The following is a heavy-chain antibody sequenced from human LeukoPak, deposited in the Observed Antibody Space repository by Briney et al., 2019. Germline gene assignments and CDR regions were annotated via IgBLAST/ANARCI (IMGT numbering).Heavy chain of an antibody. Sequence: GGSLRLSCAASGFTFSSYAMHWVRQAPGKGLEWVSGISWNSGSIGYADSVKGRFTISRDNAKNSLYLQMNSLRAEDTALYYCAKNGGNSSGLDYWGQGTLVTVSS. CDR2: ISWNSGSI. CDR1: GFTFSSYA. D-gene: IGHD4-23*01. V-gene: IGHV3-9*01. CDR3: AKNGGNSSGLDY. J-gene: IGHJ4*02.